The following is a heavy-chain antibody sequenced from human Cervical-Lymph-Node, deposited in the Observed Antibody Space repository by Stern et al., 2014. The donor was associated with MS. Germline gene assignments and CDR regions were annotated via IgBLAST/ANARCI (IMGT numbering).Heavy chain of an antibody. V-gene: IGHV4-4*02. D-gene: IGHD2/OR15-2a*01. CDR2: IYHSGAS. CDR3: ARERQQYCNSEGCSYWYFDL. CDR1: GGSVSSTNW. J-gene: IGHJ2*01. Sequence: VQLVESGPGLVKPSGTLSLTCAVSGGSVSSTNWWSWVRPSPGKGLELSGNIYHSGASNYRPSLRSRVSISLDNSKNHLSLHLTAVTAADTAVYYCARERQQYCNSEGCSYWYFDLWGRGTLVTVSS.